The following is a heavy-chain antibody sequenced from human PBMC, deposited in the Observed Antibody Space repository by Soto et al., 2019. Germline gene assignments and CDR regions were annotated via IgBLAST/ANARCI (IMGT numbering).Heavy chain of an antibody. CDR3: ARADNYYYYGMDV. V-gene: IGHV4-4*02. Sequence: SETLSLTCAVSCGSISSSNWWSWVRQPPGKGLEWIGEIYHSGSTNYNPSLKSRVTISVDKSKNQFSLKLSSVTAADTAVYYCARADNYYYYGMDVWGQGTTVTVSS. J-gene: IGHJ6*02. CDR1: CGSISSSNW. CDR2: IYHSGST.